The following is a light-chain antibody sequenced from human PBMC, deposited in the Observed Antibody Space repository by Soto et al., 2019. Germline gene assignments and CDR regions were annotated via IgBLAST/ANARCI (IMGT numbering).Light chain of an antibody. CDR3: QQYRSDSYT. CDR1: ESISHW. CDR2: DAF. J-gene: IGKJ2*01. Sequence: DIQMTQSPGTLSASVGDTVTFTCRASESISHWLAWYQVKPGKPPKLLIYDAFILERGVPSRFSGRGFRTDFTLTISRLEPDDFATYYCQQYRSDSYTFRPGTNLEI. V-gene: IGKV1-5*01.